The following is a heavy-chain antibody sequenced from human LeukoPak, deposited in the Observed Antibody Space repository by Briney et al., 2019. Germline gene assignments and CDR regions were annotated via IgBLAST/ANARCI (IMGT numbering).Heavy chain of an antibody. D-gene: IGHD3-22*01. J-gene: IGHJ4*02. CDR1: GFTFSSYE. CDR3: TRDRGGYYYPYFDY. CDR2: ISSSGSTI. V-gene: IGHV3-48*03. Sequence: GGSLRLSCAASGFTFSSYEMNWVRQAPGKGLEWVSYISSSGSTIYYADSVKGRFTISRDNAKNSLYLQMNSLKTEDTAVYYCTRDRGGYYYPYFDYWGQGTLVTVSS.